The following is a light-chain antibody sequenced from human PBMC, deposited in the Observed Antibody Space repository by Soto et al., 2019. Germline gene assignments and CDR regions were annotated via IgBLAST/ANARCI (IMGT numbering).Light chain of an antibody. Sequence: VLTQPTSVSGAPGQRVTISCTGSSSNIGAGYDVHWYQQLPGTAPKLLIYGNSNRPSGVPDRFSGSKSGTSASLAITGLQAEDEADYYCQSYDSSLSGFYVFGTGTKVTVL. V-gene: IGLV1-40*01. CDR1: SSNIGAGYD. CDR2: GNS. J-gene: IGLJ1*01. CDR3: QSYDSSLSGFYV.